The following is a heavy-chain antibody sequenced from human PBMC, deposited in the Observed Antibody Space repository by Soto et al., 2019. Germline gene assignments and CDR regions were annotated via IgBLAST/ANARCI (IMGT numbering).Heavy chain of an antibody. CDR2: INHSGST. CDR3: ARGPTTEKVDS. Sequence: SETLSLTCAVYGGSFSGYYWSWIRQPPGKGLEWIGEINHSGSTNYNPSLKSRVTISADTSMNQFSLALTSVTAADTAIYYCARGPTTEKVDSWGQGILVTVSS. CDR1: GGSFSGYY. J-gene: IGHJ4*02. V-gene: IGHV4-34*01.